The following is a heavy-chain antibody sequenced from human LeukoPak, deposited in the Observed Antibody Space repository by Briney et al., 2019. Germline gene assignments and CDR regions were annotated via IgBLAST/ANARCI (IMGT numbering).Heavy chain of an antibody. D-gene: IGHD1-1*01. V-gene: IGHV4-59*01. CDR1: GGSISSYY. CDR2: IYYSGST. Sequence: SETLSLTCTVSGGSISSYYWSWIRQPPGKGLEWIGYIYYSGSTNYNPSLKSRVTISVDTSKNQFSLKLSSVTAADTAVYYCARDRATGTWGYNWFDPWGQGTLVTVSS. CDR3: ARDRATGTWGYNWFDP. J-gene: IGHJ5*02.